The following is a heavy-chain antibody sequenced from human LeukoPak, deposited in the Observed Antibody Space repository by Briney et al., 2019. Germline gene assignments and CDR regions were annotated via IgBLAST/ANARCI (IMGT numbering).Heavy chain of an antibody. V-gene: IGHV4-39*07. CDR1: GGSISSSSYY. D-gene: IGHD3-22*01. CDR2: IYYSGST. J-gene: IGHJ4*02. Sequence: PSETLSLTCTVSGGSISSSSYYWGWIRQPPGKGLEWIGSIYYSGSTYYNPSLKSRVTISVDTSKNQFSLKLSSVTAADTAVYYCAREPYYDSSGLTKDYWGQGTLVTVSS. CDR3: AREPYYDSSGLTKDY.